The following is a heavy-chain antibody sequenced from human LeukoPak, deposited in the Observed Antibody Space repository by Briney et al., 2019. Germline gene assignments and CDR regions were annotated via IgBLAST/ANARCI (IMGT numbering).Heavy chain of an antibody. J-gene: IGHJ4*02. CDR3: VRVARLVDY. D-gene: IGHD4-11*01. CDR1: GFTFSDYY. V-gene: IGHV3-11*06. CDR2: ISGSNNDA. Sequence: GGSLRLSCAASGFTFSDYYMTWIRQAPGKGLEYVSYISGSNNDATYADSVKGRFTISRDNAKNSLYLQMNSLRAEDTAVYYCVRVARLVDYWGQGTRVTVSS.